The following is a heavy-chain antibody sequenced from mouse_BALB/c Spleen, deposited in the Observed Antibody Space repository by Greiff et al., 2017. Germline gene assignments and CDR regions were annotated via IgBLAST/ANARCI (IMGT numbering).Heavy chain of an antibody. Sequence: EVNVVESGGGLVKPGGSLKLSCAASGFTFSSYAMSWVRQTPEKRLEWVASISSGGSTYYPDSVKGRFTISRDNARNILYLQMSSLRSEDTAMYYCARGYGYDAEAWFAYWGQGTLVTVSA. CDR1: GFTFSSYA. CDR3: ARGYGYDAEAWFAY. CDR2: ISSGGST. D-gene: IGHD2-2*01. J-gene: IGHJ3*01. V-gene: IGHV5-6-5*01.